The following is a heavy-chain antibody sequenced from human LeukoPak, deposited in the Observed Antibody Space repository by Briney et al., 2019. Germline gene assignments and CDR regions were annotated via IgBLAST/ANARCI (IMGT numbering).Heavy chain of an antibody. CDR2: ISYDGSNK. Sequence: PGGSLRLSCAASGFTFSSYAMHWVRQAPGKGLEWVAVISYDGSNKYYADSVKGRFTISRDNSKNTLYLQMNSLRAEDTAVYYCARDPIAVDVDYWGQGTLVTVSS. J-gene: IGHJ4*02. V-gene: IGHV3-30-3*01. CDR3: ARDPIAVDVDY. CDR1: GFTFSSYA. D-gene: IGHD6-19*01.